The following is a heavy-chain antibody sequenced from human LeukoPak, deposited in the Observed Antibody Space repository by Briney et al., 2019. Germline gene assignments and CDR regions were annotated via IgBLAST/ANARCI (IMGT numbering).Heavy chain of an antibody. Sequence: GGSLRLSCAATGFTFSSYDMHWVRQTTGKGLEWVSVIGSAGDTYYPGSVKGRFTISRENAKNSLYLQMNSLRAEDTAVYYCARAFGYVLDYWGQGTLVTVSS. D-gene: IGHD2-2*01. V-gene: IGHV3-13*01. CDR2: IGSAGDT. CDR3: ARAFGYVLDY. J-gene: IGHJ4*02. CDR1: GFTFSSYD.